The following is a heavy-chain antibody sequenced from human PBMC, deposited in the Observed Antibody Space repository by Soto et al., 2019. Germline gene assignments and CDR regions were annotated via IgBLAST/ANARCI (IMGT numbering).Heavy chain of an antibody. CDR3: VRDGTKTLRDWFDP. CDR2: IYATGTT. Sequence: TLSLTCTVSVASISGFYWSWIRKSAGKGLEWIGRIYATGTTDYSPSLKSRVMMSVDTPKKQFSLKLRSVTAADTAVYYCVRDGTKTLRDWFDPWGQGISVTVSS. D-gene: IGHD1-1*01. V-gene: IGHV4-4*07. CDR1: VASISGFY. J-gene: IGHJ5*02.